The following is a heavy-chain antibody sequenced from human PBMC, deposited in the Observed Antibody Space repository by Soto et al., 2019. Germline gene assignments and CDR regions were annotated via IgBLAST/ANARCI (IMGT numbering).Heavy chain of an antibody. V-gene: IGHV4-61*01. D-gene: IGHD4-4*01. CDR1: GGSVSRDRNS. Sequence: SENLSLTCTVSGGSVSRDRNSWSWIRPPPGKGLEWIGYLYYSGPSRYNPSLESRVTISIDSSKNQVSLTLTSVTAADTAVYYCARDYSHYANGGRGTLVTVAS. CDR2: LYYSGPS. J-gene: IGHJ4*02. CDR3: ARDYSHYAN.